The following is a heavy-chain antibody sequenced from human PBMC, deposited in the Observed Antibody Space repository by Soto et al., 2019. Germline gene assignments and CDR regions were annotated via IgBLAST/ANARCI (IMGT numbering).Heavy chain of an antibody. V-gene: IGHV4-59*08. CDR3: ARRRYCSSTSCYAQQPYYYYYYYMDV. CDR1: GGSISSYY. CDR2: IYYSGST. D-gene: IGHD2-2*01. Sequence: PSETLSLTCTVSGGSISSYYWSWIRQPPGKGLEWIGYIYYSGSTNYNPSLKSRVTISVDTSKNQFSLKLSSVTAADTAVYYCARRRYCSSTSCYAQQPYYYYYYYMDVWGKGTTVTVSS. J-gene: IGHJ6*03.